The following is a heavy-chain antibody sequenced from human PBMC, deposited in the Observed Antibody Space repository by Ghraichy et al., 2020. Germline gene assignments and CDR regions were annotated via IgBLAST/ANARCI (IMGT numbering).Heavy chain of an antibody. Sequence: SETLSLTCAVYGGSFSGYYWSWIRQPPGKGLEWIGEINHSGSTNYNPSLKSRVTISVDTSKNQFSLKLSSVTAADTAVYYCARMEGAPAILTNYYYYYGMDVWGQGTTVTVSS. J-gene: IGHJ6*02. D-gene: IGHD3-3*01. CDR1: GGSFSGYY. CDR3: ARMEGAPAILTNYYYYYGMDV. V-gene: IGHV4-34*01. CDR2: INHSGST.